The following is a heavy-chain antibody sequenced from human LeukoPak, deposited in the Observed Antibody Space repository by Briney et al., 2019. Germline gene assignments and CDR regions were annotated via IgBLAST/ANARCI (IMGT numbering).Heavy chain of an antibody. CDR1: GFNFRMHA. CDR3: AKDRRGDYYYDSSGYLPLAFDI. D-gene: IGHD3-22*01. J-gene: IGHJ3*02. CDR2: IRYDGSNK. Sequence: PGGSLRLSCAASGFNFRMHAMHWVRQAPGKGLEWVAFIRYDGSNKYYADSVKGRFTISRDNSKNTLYLQMNSLRAEDTAVYYCAKDRRGDYYYDSSGYLPLAFDIWGQGTMVTVSS. V-gene: IGHV3-30*02.